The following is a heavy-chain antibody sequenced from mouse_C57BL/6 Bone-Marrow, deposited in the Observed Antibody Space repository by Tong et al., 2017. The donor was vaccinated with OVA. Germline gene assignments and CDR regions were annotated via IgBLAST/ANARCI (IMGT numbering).Heavy chain of an antibody. D-gene: IGHD2-3*01. CDR1: GYTFTDYA. V-gene: IGHV1S137*01. J-gene: IGHJ2*01. CDR3: ARREGVTFYYFDY. CDR2: ISIYYDNT. Sequence: VQLQESGAELVRPGVSVKISCKGSGYTFTDYAMHWVKQSHAKSLEWIGVISIYYDNTNYNQKFKGKATMTVDKSSSTAYMELARLTSEDSAIYYCARREGVTFYYFDYWGQGTTLTVSS.